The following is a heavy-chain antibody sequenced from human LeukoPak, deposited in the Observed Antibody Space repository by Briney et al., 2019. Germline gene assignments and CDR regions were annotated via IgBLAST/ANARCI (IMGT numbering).Heavy chain of an antibody. CDR2: IIPILGIA. Sequence: ASVKVSCKASGGTFSSYAISWVRQAPGQGLEWMGRIIPILGIANYAQKFQGRVTITADKSTSTAYMELSSLRSEHTAVYYCARVIVVVPAPDTYYYYGMDVWGQGTTVTVSS. D-gene: IGHD2-2*01. CDR3: ARVIVVVPAPDTYYYYGMDV. J-gene: IGHJ6*02. V-gene: IGHV1-69*04. CDR1: GGTFSSYA.